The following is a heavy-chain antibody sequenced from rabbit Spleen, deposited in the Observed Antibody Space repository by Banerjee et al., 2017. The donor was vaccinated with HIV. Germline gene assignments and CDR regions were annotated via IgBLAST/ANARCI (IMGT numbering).Heavy chain of an antibody. Sequence: QEQLVESGGGLVKPEGSLTLTCKASGVSFSDKDVMCWVRQAPGKGLEWIACIYAGSSGSTYYASWAKGRFTISKTSSTTVTLQMTSLTAADTATYFCARDTGSSFSSYGMDLWGPGTLVTVS. CDR1: GVSFSDKDV. D-gene: IGHD8-1*01. CDR3: ARDTGSSFSSYGMDL. CDR2: IYAGSSGST. J-gene: IGHJ6*01. V-gene: IGHV1S45*01.